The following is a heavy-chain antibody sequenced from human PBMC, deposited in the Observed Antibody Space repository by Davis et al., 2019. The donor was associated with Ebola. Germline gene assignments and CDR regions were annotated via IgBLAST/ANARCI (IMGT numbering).Heavy chain of an antibody. Sequence: GESLKISCAASGFTFSSYWMHWVRQAPGKGLVWVSRINSDGSSTTYADSVKGRFTISRDNAKNTLYLQMNSLRAEDTAVYYCARDGEVPTAIIFDYGMDVWGQGTTVTVSS. CDR2: INSDGSST. V-gene: IGHV3-74*01. CDR1: GFTFSSYW. J-gene: IGHJ6*02. D-gene: IGHD2-2*01. CDR3: ARDGEVPTAIIFDYGMDV.